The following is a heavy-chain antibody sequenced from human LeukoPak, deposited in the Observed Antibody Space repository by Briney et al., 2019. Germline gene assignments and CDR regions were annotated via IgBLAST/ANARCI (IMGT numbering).Heavy chain of an antibody. Sequence: GGSLRLSCAASGFTVSSNYMSRVRQAPGKGLEGVSVIYSYGSTYYADSVKGRFTISRDNSKNTLYLQMNSLRVEDTAVYYCARLGGKQLVRYYQYYMDVWGKGTTVTVSS. J-gene: IGHJ6*03. CDR1: GFTVSSNY. D-gene: IGHD6-6*01. CDR3: ARLGGKQLVRYYQYYMDV. V-gene: IGHV3-66*02. CDR2: IYSYGST.